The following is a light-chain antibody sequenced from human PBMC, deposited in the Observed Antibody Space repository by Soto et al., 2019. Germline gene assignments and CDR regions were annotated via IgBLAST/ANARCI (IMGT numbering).Light chain of an antibody. V-gene: IGKV1-39*01. CDR1: QNITRY. CDR2: AAS. J-gene: IGKJ2*03. Sequence: DIQMTQSPSSLSASVGDRVTISCRASQNITRYLNWCQQKPGKAPKPLIYAASSLFGGVPSRFSGSGSGTYFSLTNSSLQPEDLATYYCQQSHTPPYSFGQGTRLEIK. CDR3: QQSHTPPYS.